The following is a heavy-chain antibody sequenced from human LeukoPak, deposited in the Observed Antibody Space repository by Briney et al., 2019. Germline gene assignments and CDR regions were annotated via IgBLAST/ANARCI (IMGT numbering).Heavy chain of an antibody. V-gene: IGHV4-30-4*01. CDR1: GGSISSGDYY. CDR3: ARDRLSCSSTSCSHYYFDS. Sequence: SQTLSLTCTVSGGSISSGDYYWSWIRQPPGKGLEWIGYIYYSGSTYYNPSLKSRVTISVDTSKNQFSLKLSSVTAADTAVYYCARDRLSCSSTSCSHYYFDSWGQGTLVTVSS. D-gene: IGHD2-2*01. J-gene: IGHJ4*02. CDR2: IYYSGST.